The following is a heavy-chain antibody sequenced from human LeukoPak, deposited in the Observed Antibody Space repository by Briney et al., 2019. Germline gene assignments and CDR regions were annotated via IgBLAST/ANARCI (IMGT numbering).Heavy chain of an antibody. CDR2: INPSGGST. V-gene: IGHV1-46*01. CDR1: GYTFTNYY. D-gene: IGHD5-24*01. CDR3: ARGGKGNADRYNQALNY. J-gene: IGHJ4*02. Sequence: ASVKVSCEASGYTFTNYYIHWVRQAPGQGLEWMGIINPSGGSTSYAQKFQGRVTMTRDTSTSTVYMELSSLRSEDTAVYYCARGGKGNADRYNQALNYWGQGTLVTVSS.